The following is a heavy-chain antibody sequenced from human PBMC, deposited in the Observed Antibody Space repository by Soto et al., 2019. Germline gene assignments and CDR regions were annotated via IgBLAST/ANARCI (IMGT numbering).Heavy chain of an antibody. CDR3: ARGKLPYCGGDCYLDY. CDR2: IIPIFGTA. V-gene: IGHV1-69*01. CDR1: GGTFSSYA. Sequence: QVQLVQSGAEVKKPGSSVKVSCKASGGTFSSYAISWVRQAPGQGLEWMGGIIPIFGTANYEQKFQGRVTINAEESTSTVYMELSSLRSEDTGVYYCARGKLPYCGGDCYLDYLGPGTLFTVFS. D-gene: IGHD2-21*02. J-gene: IGHJ4*02.